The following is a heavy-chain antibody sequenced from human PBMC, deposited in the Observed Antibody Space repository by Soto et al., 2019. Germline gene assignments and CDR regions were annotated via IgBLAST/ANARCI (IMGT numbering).Heavy chain of an antibody. J-gene: IGHJ4*02. CDR3: ASGTNGAFFVY. Sequence: QVQLVESGGGLVKPGGSLRLSCAASGFTFSDYYMSWIRQAPGKGLEWVSYISSRRSTIFYAVSVKGRFTISRDNVKNSLYLQMNSLRAEDTAVYYCASGTNGAFFVYWGQGILVTVSS. CDR1: GFTFSDYY. V-gene: IGHV3-11*01. D-gene: IGHD2-8*01. CDR2: ISSRRSTI.